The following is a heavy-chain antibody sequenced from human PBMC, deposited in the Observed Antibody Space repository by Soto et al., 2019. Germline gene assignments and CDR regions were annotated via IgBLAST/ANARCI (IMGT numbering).Heavy chain of an antibody. Sequence: GGSLRLSCAASGFTFSSYAMHWVRQAPDKGLEWVAVISYDGSKKYYADSVKGRFTISRDNSKNTLYLQMNSLRAEDTAVYYCAREYRLLAAAGIDYWGQGTLVTVS. CDR2: ISYDGSKK. V-gene: IGHV3-30-3*01. D-gene: IGHD6-13*01. J-gene: IGHJ4*02. CDR3: AREYRLLAAAGIDY. CDR1: GFTFSSYA.